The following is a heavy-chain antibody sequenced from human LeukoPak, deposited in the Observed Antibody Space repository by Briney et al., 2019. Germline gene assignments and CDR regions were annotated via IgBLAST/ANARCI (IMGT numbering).Heavy chain of an antibody. D-gene: IGHD6-19*01. J-gene: IGHJ4*02. CDR1: GFTFSSYS. Sequence: GGSLRLSCAASGFTFSSYSMNWVRLAPGKGLEWVSSISSSGSYIYYADSVKGRFTISRDNAKNSLYLQMNSLRAEDTAVYYCARAIAVAGRDYWGQGTLVTVSS. CDR2: ISSSGSYI. V-gene: IGHV3-21*01. CDR3: ARAIAVAGRDY.